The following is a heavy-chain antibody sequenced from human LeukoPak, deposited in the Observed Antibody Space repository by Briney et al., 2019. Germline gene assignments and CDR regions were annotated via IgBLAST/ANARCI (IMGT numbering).Heavy chain of an antibody. Sequence: ASVKVSCKASGYTFTSYDINWVRQAPGQGLEWMGWINPNSGGTNYAQKFQGRVTMTRDTSISTAYMELSRLRSDDTAVYYCARGKIAVAIVRGAFDIWGQGTMVTVSS. J-gene: IGHJ3*02. CDR2: INPNSGGT. V-gene: IGHV1-2*02. D-gene: IGHD6-19*01. CDR1: GYTFTSYD. CDR3: ARGKIAVAIVRGAFDI.